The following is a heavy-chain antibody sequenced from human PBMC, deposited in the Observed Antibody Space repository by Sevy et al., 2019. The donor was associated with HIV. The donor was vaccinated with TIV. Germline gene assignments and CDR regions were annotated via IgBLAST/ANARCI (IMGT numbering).Heavy chain of an antibody. CDR3: TRALATADTPEYYFDY. V-gene: IGHV3-49*03. J-gene: IGHJ4*02. CDR1: GFTFGDYA. CDR2: IRRNSHEPYGGTT. Sequence: GGSLRLSCTSSGFTFGDYAMSWFRQAPGKGLEWVAFIRRNSHEPYGGTTEYAASMKGKFTISRDDSKSIAYLQMNSLKTEDTAVYYCTRALATADTPEYYFDYWDQGILVTVSS. D-gene: IGHD5-12*01.